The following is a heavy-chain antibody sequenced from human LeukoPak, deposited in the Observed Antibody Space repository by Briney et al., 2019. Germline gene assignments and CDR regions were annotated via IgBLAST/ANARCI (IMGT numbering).Heavy chain of an antibody. CDR2: ISHDGAST. D-gene: IGHD3-16*01. CDR3: AKYGSGQLWLLGWYFDF. J-gene: IGHJ2*01. Sequence: GGSQRLSCAASGYTFYNYAVTWVRQAPGKGLEWVSCISHDGASTHHADSVKGRFTISRDNSKNTVFLQMDSLRAEDTAVYFCAKYGSGQLWLLGWYFDFWGRGTLVSVSS. V-gene: IGHV3-23*01. CDR1: GYTFYNYA.